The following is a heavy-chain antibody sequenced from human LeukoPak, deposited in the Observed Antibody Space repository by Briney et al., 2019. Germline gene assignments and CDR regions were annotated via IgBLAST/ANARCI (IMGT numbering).Heavy chain of an antibody. D-gene: IGHD2-21*01. J-gene: IGHJ4*02. V-gene: IGHV3-74*01. CDR1: GFTLSGYR. CDR3: ARYVVASACFDS. CDR2: MNSDGTTT. Sequence: GGSLRLSCAASGFTLSGYRMHWVRQAPGEGLVWVSRMNSDGTTTNYADSVRGRFTISRDNAKNTLYLQMKSLRADDAAVYFCARYVVASACFDSWGQGTLVTVSS.